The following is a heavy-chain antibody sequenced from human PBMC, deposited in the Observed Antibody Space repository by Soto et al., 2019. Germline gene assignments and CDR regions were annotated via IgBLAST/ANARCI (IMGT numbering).Heavy chain of an antibody. J-gene: IGHJ4*02. CDR3: AADLPDWGAYAFDY. V-gene: IGHV3-15*07. CDR1: GFTFNGAW. Sequence: EVQLVESGGGLVEPGGSLRLSCAASGFTFNGAWMNWVRQGPGKGLEWVGRVNSKVDGETIDYAAPVKGRFTISRDDSRNTVDLQMNSLSTEDTAMYYCAADLPDWGAYAFDYWGQGALVTVSS. D-gene: IGHD3-16*01. CDR2: VNSKVDGETI.